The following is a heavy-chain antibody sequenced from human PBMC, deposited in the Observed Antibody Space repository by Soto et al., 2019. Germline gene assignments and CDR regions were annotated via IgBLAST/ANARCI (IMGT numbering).Heavy chain of an antibody. V-gene: IGHV5-51*01. CDR2: IFPSDSDT. CDR3: ARKDKSGYFNWFDP. J-gene: IGHJ5*02. Sequence: GESLKISCKGSGYSFTSYWIAWVRQTPGKGLEWMGIIFPSDSDTRYSPSFQGQVTISADRSTSTVFLQWASLKASDTAVYFCARKDKSGYFNWFDPWGQGTLVTVSS. D-gene: IGHD3-22*01. CDR1: GYSFTSYW.